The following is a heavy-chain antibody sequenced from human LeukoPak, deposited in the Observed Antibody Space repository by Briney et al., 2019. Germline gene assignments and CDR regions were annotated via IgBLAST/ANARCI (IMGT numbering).Heavy chain of an antibody. J-gene: IGHJ4*02. CDR2: INAGNGDT. CDR3: ARDYSAVAGIDY. V-gene: IGHV1-3*01. D-gene: IGHD6-19*01. Sequence: GASVKVSCKASGYTFTSYAMHWVRQAPGQRLEWMGWINAGNGDTKYSQKFQGRVTITGDTSASTAYMELSSLRSEDTAVYYCARDYSAVAGIDYWGQGTLVTVSS. CDR1: GYTFTSYA.